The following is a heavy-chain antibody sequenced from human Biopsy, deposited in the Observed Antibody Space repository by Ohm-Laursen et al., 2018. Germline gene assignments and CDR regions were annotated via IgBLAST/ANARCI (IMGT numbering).Heavy chain of an antibody. CDR2: ISASSSYI. J-gene: IGHJ5*02. Sequence: GSLRLSCAASGVTLSGYGMNWVRQAPGKGLEWVSSISASSSYIHYADSVKGRFTVSRDNTKNSLYLQMNSLRAADTAIYYCATELLPPGVGGPWLDPWGQGTLVTVSS. CDR1: GVTLSGYG. D-gene: IGHD3-10*01. V-gene: IGHV3-21*06. CDR3: ATELLPPGVGGPWLDP.